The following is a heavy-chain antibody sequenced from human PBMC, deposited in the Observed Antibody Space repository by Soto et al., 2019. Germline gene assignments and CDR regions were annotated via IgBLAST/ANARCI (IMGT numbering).Heavy chain of an antibody. Sequence: QVQLAESGGGVVQPGRSLRLSCAASGFSFNNHGMHWVRQAPGKGLEWVAVIWYDGSYTYYADSVKGRFTISRDNSKNTLYLQMTSLRAEDTALYYRAGQHIVSYYFGSWGQGTLVTVSS. D-gene: IGHD2-21*01. V-gene: IGHV3-33*01. J-gene: IGHJ4*02. CDR2: IWYDGSYT. CDR1: GFSFNNHG. CDR3: AGQHIVSYYFGS.